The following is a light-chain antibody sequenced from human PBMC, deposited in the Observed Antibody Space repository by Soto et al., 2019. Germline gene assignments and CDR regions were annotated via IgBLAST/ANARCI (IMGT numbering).Light chain of an antibody. Sequence: EIVLTQSPGTLSLSLGERATVSCRASQSASSSYFAWYQQKPGQAPRLLISGASKRATGIPDRFSDSGPGTDFTLTISRLKTEDLAWYYTQHYAMTVRTFGQGTRVDI. CDR3: QHYAMTVRT. V-gene: IGKV3-20*01. CDR2: GAS. CDR1: QSASSSY. J-gene: IGKJ1*01.